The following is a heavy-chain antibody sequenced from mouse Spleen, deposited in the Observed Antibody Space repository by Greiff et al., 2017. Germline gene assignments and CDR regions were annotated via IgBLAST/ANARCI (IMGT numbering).Heavy chain of an antibody. CDR3: ARELEAMDY. D-gene: IGHD4-1*01. J-gene: IGHJ4*01. Sequence: ESGPGLVKPSQSLSLTCSVTGYSITSGYYWNWIRQFPGNKREWMGYISYDGSNNYNPSLKNRISITRDTSKNQFFLKLNSVTTEDTATYYCARELEAMDYWGQGTSVTVSS. CDR2: ISYDGSN. CDR1: GYSITSGYY. V-gene: IGHV3-6*02.